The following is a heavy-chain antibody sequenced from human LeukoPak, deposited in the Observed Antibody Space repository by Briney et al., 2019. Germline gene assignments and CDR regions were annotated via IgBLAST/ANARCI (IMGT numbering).Heavy chain of an antibody. CDR2: ISYDGRNM. D-gene: IGHD6-19*01. J-gene: IGHJ4*02. V-gene: IGHV3-30*03. Sequence: PGGSLRLSCAASGLTFSRSGFHWVRQAPGKGLEWVAVISYDGRNMQYADSVKGRFTISRDNAKNTVVLQMNSLRGEDTAVYYCARDRGIAVADSSSFDYWGQGTLVTVSS. CDR3: ARDRGIAVADSSSFDY. CDR1: GLTFSRSG.